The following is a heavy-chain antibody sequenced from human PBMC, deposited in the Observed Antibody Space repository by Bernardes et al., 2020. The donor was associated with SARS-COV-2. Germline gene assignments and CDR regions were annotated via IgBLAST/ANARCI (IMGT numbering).Heavy chain of an antibody. V-gene: IGHV3-30*18. Sequence: GGSLRLSCAASGFSFNNYAMHWVRQAPGKGLEWVADISYEGSKRNFADSVKGRITVSRDSAKNMVYLQMNSLRSEDTAVYYCAKDYSVIGQAVYYYGLDVWGQGTTVTVSS. CDR2: ISYEGSKR. D-gene: IGHD4-4*01. CDR1: GFSFNNYA. J-gene: IGHJ6*02. CDR3: AKDYSVIGQAVYYYGLDV.